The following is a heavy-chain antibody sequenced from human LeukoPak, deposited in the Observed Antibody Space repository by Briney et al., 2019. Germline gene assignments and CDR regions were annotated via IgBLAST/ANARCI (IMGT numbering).Heavy chain of an antibody. Sequence: SETLSLTCTVSGGSISSGSYYWSWIRQPAGKGLEWIGRIYTSGSTNYNPSLKSRVTISVDTSKNQFSLKLSSVTAADTAVYYCASLPSTYYYYGMDVWGQGTTVTVSS. CDR1: GGSISSGSYY. V-gene: IGHV4-61*02. J-gene: IGHJ6*02. CDR2: IYTSGST. CDR3: ASLPSTYYYYGMDV. D-gene: IGHD2/OR15-2a*01.